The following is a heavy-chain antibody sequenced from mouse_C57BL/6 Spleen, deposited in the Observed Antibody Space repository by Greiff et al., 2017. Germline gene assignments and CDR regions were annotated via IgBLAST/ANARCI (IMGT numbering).Heavy chain of an antibody. CDR3: ARDADGSSYYFDR. J-gene: IGHJ2*01. CDR2: IDPSDSET. CDR1: GYTFTSYW. D-gene: IGHD1-1*01. Sequence: VQLKQPGAALVRPGSSVKLSCKASGYTFTSYWMHWVKQRPIQGLEWIGNIDPSDSETHYNQKFKDKATLTVDKSSSTAYMQLSSLTSEDSAVYYCARDADGSSYYFDRCGEGSTLTVSS. V-gene: IGHV1-52*01.